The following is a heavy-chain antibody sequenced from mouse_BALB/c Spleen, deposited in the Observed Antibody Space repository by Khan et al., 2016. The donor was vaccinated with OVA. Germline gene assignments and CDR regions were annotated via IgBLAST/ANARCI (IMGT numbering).Heavy chain of an antibody. CDR1: GYTFTSYT. CDR3: VREGAYYRSDGWFAY. Sequence: QVQLKQSGAELARPGASVKMSCKASGYTFTSYTMHWVRQRPGQTLEWIGHINPSNNYTNYNQNFKDKATLIVDNSSSTAYMQLNSLTSEDSAVYYCVREGAYYRSDGWFAYWGQGTLVTVSA. J-gene: IGHJ3*01. CDR2: INPSNNYT. V-gene: IGHV1-4*01. D-gene: IGHD2-14*01.